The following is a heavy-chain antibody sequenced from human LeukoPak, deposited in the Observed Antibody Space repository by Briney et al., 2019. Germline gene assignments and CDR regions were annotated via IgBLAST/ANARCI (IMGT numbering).Heavy chain of an antibody. D-gene: IGHD3-3*01. CDR2: INSDGSST. CDR1: GFTFSSYW. CDR3: AGDLGRESYYDFWSGYPFNYGMDV. J-gene: IGHJ6*02. V-gene: IGHV3-74*01. Sequence: PGGSLRLSCAASGFTFSSYWMHWVRQAPGKGLVWVSRINSDGSSTSYADSVKGRFTISRDNAKNTLYLQMNSLRAEDTAVYYCAGDLGRESYYDFWSGYPFNYGMDVWGQGTTVTVSS.